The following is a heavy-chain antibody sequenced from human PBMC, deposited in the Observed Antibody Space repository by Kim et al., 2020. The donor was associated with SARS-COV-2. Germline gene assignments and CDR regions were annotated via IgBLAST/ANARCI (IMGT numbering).Heavy chain of an antibody. V-gene: IGHV5-51*01. CDR3: ARKRGTMVRGVMDVNWFDP. CDR1: GYSFTSYW. D-gene: IGHD3-10*01. CDR2: IYPGDSDT. Sequence: GESLKISCKGSGYSFTSYWIGWVRQMPGKGLEWMGIIYPGDSDTRYSPSFQGQVTISADKSISTAYLQWSSLKASDTAMYYCARKRGTMVRGVMDVNWFDPWGQGTLVTVSS. J-gene: IGHJ5*02.